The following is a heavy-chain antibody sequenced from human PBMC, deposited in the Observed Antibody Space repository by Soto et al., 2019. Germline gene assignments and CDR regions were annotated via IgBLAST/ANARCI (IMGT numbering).Heavy chain of an antibody. CDR3: AGAHYDYVWGSYRYYYGMDV. J-gene: IGHJ6*02. V-gene: IGHV4-59*01. Sequence: SEPLSLTCPVSGCSLSSYYWSWIRPPPGKGLEWIGYIYYSGSTNYNPSLKSRVTISVDTSKNQFSLKLNSVTAADTAVYYCAGAHYDYVWGSYRYYYGMDVWGQGTTVTLS. D-gene: IGHD3-16*02. CDR1: GCSLSSYY. CDR2: IYYSGST.